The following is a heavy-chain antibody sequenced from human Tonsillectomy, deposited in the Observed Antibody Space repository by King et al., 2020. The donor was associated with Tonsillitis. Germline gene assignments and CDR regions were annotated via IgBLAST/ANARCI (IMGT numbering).Heavy chain of an antibody. CDR2: ISVYNGNT. CDR1: GYTFTSYG. CDR3: ARLGLKDPFLSHYYDSSGGVDY. Sequence: VQLVQSGAEVKKPGASVKVSCKASGYTFTSYGISWVRQAPGQGLEWMGWISVYNGNTKYAQKLQGRVTMTTDTSTSTAYMELRSLRSDDTAVYYCARLGLKDPFLSHYYDSSGGVDYWGQGTLVTVSS. J-gene: IGHJ4*02. D-gene: IGHD3-22*01. V-gene: IGHV1-18*01.